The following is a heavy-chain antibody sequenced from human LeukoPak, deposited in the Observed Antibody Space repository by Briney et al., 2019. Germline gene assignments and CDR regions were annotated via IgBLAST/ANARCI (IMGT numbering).Heavy chain of an antibody. CDR1: GFTFSSYS. D-gene: IGHD4-17*01. Sequence: GGSLRLSCAASGFTFSSYSMNWVRQAPGKGLEWVSSISSSSSYIYHADSVKGRFTISRDNAKNSLYLQMNSLRAEDTAVYYCARGNGGYRVWGQGTLVTVSS. CDR2: ISSSSSYI. V-gene: IGHV3-21*01. CDR3: ARGNGGYRV. J-gene: IGHJ4*02.